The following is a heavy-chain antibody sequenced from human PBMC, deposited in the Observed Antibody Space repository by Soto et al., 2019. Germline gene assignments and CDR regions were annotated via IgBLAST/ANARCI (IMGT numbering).Heavy chain of an antibody. CDR1: GFTFSSYW. Sequence: EVQLVESGGGLVQPGGSLRLSCAASGFTFSSYWMSWVRQAPGKGLEWVANIKQDGSEKYYVDSVKGRFTISRDNAKNSLYLQRNSLRAEDTAVYYWASLAVVTMIVVPKGQWGQGTLVTVSS. J-gene: IGHJ4*02. CDR2: IKQDGSEK. V-gene: IGHV3-7*03. D-gene: IGHD3-22*01. CDR3: ASLAVVTMIVVPKGQ.